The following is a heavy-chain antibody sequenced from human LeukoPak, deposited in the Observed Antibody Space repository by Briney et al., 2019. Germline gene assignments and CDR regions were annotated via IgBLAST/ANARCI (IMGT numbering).Heavy chain of an antibody. CDR3: AKDSSIHLNYDFWSGYSRFDY. D-gene: IGHD3-3*01. Sequence: VGSLRLSCAASGFTFSSYAMSWVRQAPGKGLEWVSAISGSGGSTYYADSVKGRFTISRDNSKNTLYLQMNSLRAEDTAVYYCAKDSSIHLNYDFWSGYSRFDYWGQGTLVTVSS. CDR2: ISGSGGST. V-gene: IGHV3-23*01. J-gene: IGHJ4*02. CDR1: GFTFSSYA.